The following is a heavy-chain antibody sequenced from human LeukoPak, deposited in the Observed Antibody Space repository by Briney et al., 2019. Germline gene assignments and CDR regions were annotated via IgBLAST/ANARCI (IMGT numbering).Heavy chain of an antibody. CDR1: GGSISSYY. CDR3: ARDLGSGIDY. D-gene: IGHD1-1*01. V-gene: IGHV4-4*07. J-gene: IGHJ4*02. CDR2: IYTSGST. Sequence: SETLSLTCTVSGGSISSYYWSWIRQPAGKGRECIVRIYTSGSTNYNPSLKSPVTMSVDTSKNHFSLKLRSVTAADTAVYYCARDLGSGIDYWGQGTLVTVSS.